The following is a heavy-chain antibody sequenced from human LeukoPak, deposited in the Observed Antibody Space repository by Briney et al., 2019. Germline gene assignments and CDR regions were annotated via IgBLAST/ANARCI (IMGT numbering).Heavy chain of an antibody. CDR3: AKDLYSSGWYTFDY. CDR2: MWYDGSNK. Sequence: PGGSLRLSCAASGFTFSSYGMHWVRQAPGKGLEWVAVMWYDGSNKYYADSVKGRFTISRDNSKNTLYLQMNSLRAEDTAVYYCAKDLYSSGWYTFDYWGQGTLVTVSS. J-gene: IGHJ4*02. D-gene: IGHD6-19*01. V-gene: IGHV3-33*06. CDR1: GFTFSSYG.